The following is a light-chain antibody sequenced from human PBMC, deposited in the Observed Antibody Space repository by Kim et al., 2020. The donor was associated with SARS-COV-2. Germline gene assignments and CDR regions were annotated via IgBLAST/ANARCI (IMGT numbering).Light chain of an antibody. V-gene: IGLV2-8*01. Sequence: QSVTISCTGTRSDVGAYNLVSWYQQHSGKAPKLMIYEVNKRPSGVPDRFSASKSGNTASLTVSGLQAEDEADYYCSSYEGSNSWVFGGGTKVTVL. J-gene: IGLJ3*02. CDR3: SSYEGSNSWV. CDR1: RSDVGAYNL. CDR2: EVN.